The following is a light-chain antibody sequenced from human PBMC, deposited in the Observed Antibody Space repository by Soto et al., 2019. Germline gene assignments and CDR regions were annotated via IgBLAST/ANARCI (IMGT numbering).Light chain of an antibody. Sequence: TESAGTLSLSRGYRATRSCRASQSVSSNLAWYQQKPGQAPRLLIYGASTRATGIPARFSGSGSGTEFTLTISSLQSEDFAVYYRQQYNNWPPLTFGGGTKVDIK. CDR3: QQYNNWPPLT. CDR2: GAS. J-gene: IGKJ4*01. V-gene: IGKV3-15*01. CDR1: QSVSSN.